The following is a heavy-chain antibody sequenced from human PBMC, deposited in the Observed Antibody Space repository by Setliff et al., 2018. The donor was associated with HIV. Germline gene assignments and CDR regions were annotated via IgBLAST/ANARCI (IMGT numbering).Heavy chain of an antibody. D-gene: IGHD1-26*01. CDR3: ARQGEVGAPFDY. V-gene: IGHV4-38-2*01. CDR2: IYNSGTN. Sequence: PSETLSLTCAVSGYSISRGYYWGWIRQTPGKGLAWIGNIYNSGTNYYNPSLKSRVTISIDTSKNQFSLRLSSVTAADTAVYYCARQGEVGAPFDYWGQGTLVTVSS. CDR1: GYSISRGYY. J-gene: IGHJ4*02.